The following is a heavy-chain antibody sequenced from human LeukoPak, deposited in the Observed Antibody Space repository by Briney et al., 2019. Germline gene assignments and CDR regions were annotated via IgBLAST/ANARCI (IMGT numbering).Heavy chain of an antibody. CDR3: TTSKDHYSHH. Sequence: GGSLRLPFAASGFIFSDSWMTWVRQSPGKGLQWVASIHQDAGEKQYVDSVRGRFTISRDNAKNSMYLQMHSLRVKDTAMYYCTTSKDHYSHHWGQGTLVTVSS. CDR2: IHQDAGEK. CDR1: GFIFSDSW. V-gene: IGHV3-7*03. J-gene: IGHJ4*02.